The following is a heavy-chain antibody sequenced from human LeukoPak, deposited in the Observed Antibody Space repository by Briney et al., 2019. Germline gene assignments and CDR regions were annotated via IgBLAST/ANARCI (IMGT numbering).Heavy chain of an antibody. CDR2: IKQDGSEK. CDR3: AREVSPCSSTSCYIYYYYGMDV. CDR1: GFTFSSYW. Sequence: GGSLRLSCAASGFTFSSYWMSWVRQAPGKGLEWVANIKQDGSEKYYVDSVKGRFTISRDNAKNSLYLQMNSLRAEDTAVYYRAREVSPCSSTSCYIYYYYGMDVWGQGTTVTVSS. D-gene: IGHD2-2*02. V-gene: IGHV3-7*01. J-gene: IGHJ6*02.